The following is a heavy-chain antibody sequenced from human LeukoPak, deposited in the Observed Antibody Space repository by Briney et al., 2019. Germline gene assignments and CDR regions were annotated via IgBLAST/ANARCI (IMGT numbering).Heavy chain of an antibody. Sequence: GASVKVSCKASGYTFTGYYMHWVRQAPGQGLEWMGWINPNSGGTNYAQKFQGRVTMTRDTSISTAYMELSRLRSEDTAVYYCASKESWFGELPSDYWGQGTLVTVSS. D-gene: IGHD3-10*01. V-gene: IGHV1-2*02. CDR2: INPNSGGT. J-gene: IGHJ4*02. CDR1: GYTFTGYY. CDR3: ASKESWFGELPSDY.